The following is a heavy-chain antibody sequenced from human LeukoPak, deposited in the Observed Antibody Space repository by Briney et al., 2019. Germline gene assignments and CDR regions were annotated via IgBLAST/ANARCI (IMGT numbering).Heavy chain of an antibody. CDR2: IYHSGNT. CDR1: GYSISSGYF. Sequence: SETLSLTCTVSGYSISSGYFWGWIRQPPGKGLEWIGSIYHSGNTYYNPSLKSRVTISVDTSKNQFSLKLSSITAADTAVYYCARAYSGSSGVFEYWGQGTLVTVSS. D-gene: IGHD3-10*01. CDR3: ARAYSGSSGVFEY. V-gene: IGHV4-38-2*02. J-gene: IGHJ4*02.